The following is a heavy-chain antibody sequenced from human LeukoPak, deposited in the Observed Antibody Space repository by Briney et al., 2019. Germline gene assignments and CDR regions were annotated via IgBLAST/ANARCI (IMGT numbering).Heavy chain of an antibody. V-gene: IGHV3-7*03. CDR3: ARDLNSGYDFSWFDP. Sequence: PGGSLRLSCAASGFTFSSYWMSWVRQAPGKGLEWVANIKQDGSEKYYVDSVKGRFTISRDNAKNSLYLQMNSLRAEDTAVYYCARDLNSGYDFSWFDPWGQGTLVTVSS. D-gene: IGHD5-12*01. J-gene: IGHJ5*02. CDR2: IKQDGSEK. CDR1: GFTFSSYW.